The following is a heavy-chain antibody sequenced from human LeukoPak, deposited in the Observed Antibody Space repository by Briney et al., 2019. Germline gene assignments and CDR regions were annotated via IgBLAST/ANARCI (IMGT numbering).Heavy chain of an antibody. CDR2: IKSKTDGGTT. D-gene: IGHD4-17*01. CDR3: TTGPIAPTVTTLVHDY. J-gene: IGHJ4*02. V-gene: IGHV3-15*01. Sequence: PGGSLRLSCAASGFTFTTYWMSWVRQAPGKGLEWVGRIKSKTDGGTTDYAAPVKGRFTISRDDSKNTLYLQMNSLKTEDTAVYYCTTGPIAPTVTTLVHDYWGQGTLVTVSS. CDR1: GFTFTTYW.